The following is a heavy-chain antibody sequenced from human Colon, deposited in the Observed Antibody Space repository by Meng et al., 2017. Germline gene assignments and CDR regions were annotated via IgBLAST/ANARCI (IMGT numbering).Heavy chain of an antibody. CDR1: GYSISSGFY. Sequence: SETLSLTCTVSGYSISSGFYLGWIRPPPGTGLEWIGTILHTGTTYYNPSLKSRVIISVDTSKNQFSLKVTSVTAADTAVYYCARLGAGVLTGYRPLSWFDPWGQGTLVTVSS. V-gene: IGHV4-38-2*02. J-gene: IGHJ5*02. D-gene: IGHD3-9*01. CDR2: ILHTGTT. CDR3: ARLGAGVLTGYRPLSWFDP.